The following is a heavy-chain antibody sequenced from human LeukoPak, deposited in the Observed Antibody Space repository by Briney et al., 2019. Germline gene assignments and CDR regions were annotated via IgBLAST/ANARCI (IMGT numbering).Heavy chain of an antibody. CDR2: IWYDGSNK. CDR3: ARDFVPMVRGAPFDY. J-gene: IGHJ4*02. V-gene: IGHV3-33*01. Sequence: PGGSLRLSCAASGFTFSSYGMHWVRQAPGKGLEWVAVIWYDGSNKYYADSVKGRFTISRDNSKNTLYLQMNSLRAEDTAVYYCARDFVPMVRGAPFDYWGQGSLVTVSS. CDR1: GFTFSSYG. D-gene: IGHD3-10*01.